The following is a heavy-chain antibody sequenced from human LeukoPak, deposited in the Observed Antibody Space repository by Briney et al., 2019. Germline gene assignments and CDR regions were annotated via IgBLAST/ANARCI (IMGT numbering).Heavy chain of an antibody. Sequence: GGSLRLSCTVSGFRFGDSPMSWVRQAPGKGLEWVGFIRTYAFGGTTDYAASVQGRFIISRDDSKSIAYLQMNSLKTEDTAVYYCTTYIWGTYRSRVFDYWGQGTLVTVSS. CDR1: GFRFGDSP. J-gene: IGHJ4*02. CDR3: TTYIWGTYRSRVFDY. D-gene: IGHD3-16*02. CDR2: IRTYAFGGTT. V-gene: IGHV3-49*04.